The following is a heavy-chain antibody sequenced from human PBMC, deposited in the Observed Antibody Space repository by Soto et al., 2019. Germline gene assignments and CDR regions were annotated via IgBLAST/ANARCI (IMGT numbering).Heavy chain of an antibody. Sequence: ASVKVSCKASGYTFTSYAMHWVRQAPGQRLEWMGWINAGNGNTKYSQKFQGRVTITRDTSASTAYMELSSLRSEDTAVYYCARDTLRAYSRSSVSWFDHWGQGTLVTVSS. CDR3: ARDTLRAYSRSSVSWFDH. CDR1: GYTFTSYA. D-gene: IGHD6-6*01. CDR2: INAGNGNT. J-gene: IGHJ5*02. V-gene: IGHV1-3*01.